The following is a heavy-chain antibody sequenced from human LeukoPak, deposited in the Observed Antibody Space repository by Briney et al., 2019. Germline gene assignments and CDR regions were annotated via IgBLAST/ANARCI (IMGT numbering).Heavy chain of an antibody. D-gene: IGHD2-2*03. J-gene: IGHJ4*02. Sequence: SVKVSCKASGGTFSKYGISWVRQAPGQGLEWLGGIIPTFGTANYAQKFQGRVVITADESTSTAYMELSSLRSEDTAVYYCARDWVADLDIVERPASMPGYWGQGTLVTVSS. CDR3: ARDWVADLDIVERPASMPGY. CDR1: GGTFSKYG. CDR2: IIPTFGTA. V-gene: IGHV1-69*13.